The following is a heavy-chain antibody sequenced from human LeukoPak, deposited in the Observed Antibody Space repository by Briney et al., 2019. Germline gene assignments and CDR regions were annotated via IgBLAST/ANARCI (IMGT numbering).Heavy chain of an antibody. CDR1: GFTFSSYG. D-gene: IGHD4-17*01. Sequence: GGSLRLSCAASGFTFSSYGMSWVRQAPGKGLEWVSAVSSSGGTTYYADSVKGRFTISRDNAKNTLYLQMNSLRAEDTALYYCAKDDPRMTTITDWGQGTLVTVSS. CDR3: AKDDPRMTTITD. V-gene: IGHV3-23*01. J-gene: IGHJ4*02. CDR2: VSSSGGTT.